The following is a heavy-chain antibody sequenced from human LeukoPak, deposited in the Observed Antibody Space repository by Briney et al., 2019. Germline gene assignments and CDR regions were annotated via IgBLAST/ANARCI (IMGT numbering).Heavy chain of an antibody. CDR3: TRDPLRYLRVGHYDY. Sequence: GSLRLSCAASGFTFSTSAMNWVRQVPGKGLEWVSSIDYDSSHIYYAASVRGRFTISRDNARDSVYLQMDSLRVEDTAVYYCTRDPLRYLRVGHYDYWGQGTLVAVSS. J-gene: IGHJ4*02. CDR2: IDYDSSHI. CDR1: GFTFSTSA. V-gene: IGHV3-21*01. D-gene: IGHD3-9*01.